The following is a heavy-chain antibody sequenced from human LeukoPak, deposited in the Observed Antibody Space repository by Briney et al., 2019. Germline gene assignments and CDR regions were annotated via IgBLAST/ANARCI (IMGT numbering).Heavy chain of an antibody. CDR1: GYKFTNYW. Sequence: GESLKISCKASGYKFTNYWIGWVRQMPGKGLEWMTIIYPGDSETRYSPSFQGQVTISADKSIGTTYLQWSSLKASDPAIYYXXXXXXTGQGDYVPVLWGQGTLVTVSS. D-gene: IGHD3-16*01. J-gene: IGHJ4*02. V-gene: IGHV5-51*01. CDR3: XXXXXTGQGDYVPVL. CDR2: IYPGDSET.